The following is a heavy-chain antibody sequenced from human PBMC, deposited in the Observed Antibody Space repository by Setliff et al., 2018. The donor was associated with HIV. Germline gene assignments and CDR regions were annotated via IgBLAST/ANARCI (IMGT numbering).Heavy chain of an antibody. V-gene: IGHV1-2*02. CDR3: ARDPGYKSTWYGVFDI. CDR2: INPNSGGT. D-gene: IGHD6-13*01. J-gene: IGHJ3*02. Sequence: GASVKVSCKASGYTFSDYYMHWVRQAPGRGLEWMGWINPNSGGTNYAQKFQGRVNMTRDTSISTTYMELSRLRSDDTAVYYCARDPGYKSTWYGVFDICGQGTMVTVSS. CDR1: GYTFSDYY.